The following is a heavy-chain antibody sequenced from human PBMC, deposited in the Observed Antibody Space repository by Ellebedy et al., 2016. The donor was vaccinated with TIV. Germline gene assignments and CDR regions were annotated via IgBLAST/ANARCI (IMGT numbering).Heavy chain of an antibody. D-gene: IGHD3-22*01. CDR3: AGTYYYDSSGYYSPFDY. J-gene: IGHJ4*02. Sequence: GGSLRLSXAASGFTVTNYAMSWVRQALGKGLEWVSGIRASGETQYADSAKGRFTISRDKSKNTLYLQMNSLRAEDTAVYYCAGTYYYDSSGYYSPFDYWGQGTLVTVSS. CDR1: GFTVTNYA. V-gene: IGHV3-23*01. CDR2: IRASGET.